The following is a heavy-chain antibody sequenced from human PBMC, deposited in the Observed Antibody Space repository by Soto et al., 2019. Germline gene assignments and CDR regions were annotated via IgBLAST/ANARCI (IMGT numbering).Heavy chain of an antibody. Sequence: SETLSLTCAVYGGSFSGYYWSWIRQPPGKGLEWIGDINHSGSTNYNPSLKSRVTISVDTSKNQFSLKLSSVTAADTAVYYCAGFSIAVAGRIDYWGQGTLVTVSS. V-gene: IGHV4-34*01. CDR2: INHSGST. D-gene: IGHD6-19*01. CDR3: AGFSIAVAGRIDY. J-gene: IGHJ4*02. CDR1: GGSFSGYY.